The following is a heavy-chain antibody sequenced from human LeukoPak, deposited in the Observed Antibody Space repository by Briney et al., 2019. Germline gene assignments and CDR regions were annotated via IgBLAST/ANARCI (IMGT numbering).Heavy chain of an antibody. J-gene: IGHJ6*03. D-gene: IGHD2-2*02. V-gene: IGHV4-59*01. CDR3: ARGYTYYYMDV. Sequence: SETLSLTCTVSGGSISSYYWSWIRQPPGKGLEWIGYVYYSGSTNYNPSLKSRVTISVDTSKNQFSLKLSSVTAADTAVYYCARGYTYYYMDVWGKGTTVTVSS. CDR1: GGSISSYY. CDR2: VYYSGST.